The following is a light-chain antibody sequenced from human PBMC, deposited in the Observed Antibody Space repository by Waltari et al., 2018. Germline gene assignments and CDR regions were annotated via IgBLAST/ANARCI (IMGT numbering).Light chain of an antibody. CDR3: QQYSSYWT. V-gene: IGKV1-5*03. Sequence: DIQMTQSPSTLSASVGDRVTITCRASQSISSLLAWYQQKPGKAPNLLMYQASILESGVPSRFSGSGSGTEFTLTISSLQPDDFATYYCQQYSSYWTFGQGTKVEIK. J-gene: IGKJ1*01. CDR2: QAS. CDR1: QSISSL.